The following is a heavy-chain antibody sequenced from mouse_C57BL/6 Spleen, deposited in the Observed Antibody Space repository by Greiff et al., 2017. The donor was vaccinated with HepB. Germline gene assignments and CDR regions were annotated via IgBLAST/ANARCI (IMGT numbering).Heavy chain of an antibody. Sequence: EVQLQQSGPVLVKPGASVKMSCKASGYTFTDYYMNWVKQSHGKSLEWIGVINPYNGGTSYNQKFKGKATLTVDKSSSTAYMELNSLTSEDSAVYYCARGGMGSGYDAMDYWGQGTSVTVSS. D-gene: IGHD3-2*02. J-gene: IGHJ4*01. V-gene: IGHV1-19*01. CDR1: GYTFTDYY. CDR2: INPYNGGT. CDR3: ARGGMGSGYDAMDY.